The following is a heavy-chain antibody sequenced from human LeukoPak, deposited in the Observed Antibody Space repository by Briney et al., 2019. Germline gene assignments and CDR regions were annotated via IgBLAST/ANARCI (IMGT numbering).Heavy chain of an antibody. CDR1: GDSVSSNSAA. J-gene: IGHJ4*02. CDR2: TYYRSKWYN. Sequence: SQTLSLTCAISGDSVSSNSAAWNWIRQSPSRGLEWQGRTYYRSKWYNDYAVSVKSRITINPDTSKNQFSLQLNSVTPEDTAVYYCARDRLGSTSYDILTGYQTPYFDYWGQGTLVIVSS. CDR3: ARDRLGSTSYDILTGYQTPYFDY. D-gene: IGHD3-9*01. V-gene: IGHV6-1*01.